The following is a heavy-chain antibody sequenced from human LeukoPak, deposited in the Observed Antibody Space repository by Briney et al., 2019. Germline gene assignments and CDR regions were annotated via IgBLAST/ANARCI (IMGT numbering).Heavy chain of an antibody. Sequence: PSETLSLTCTVSGGSISSSSYYWGWIRQPPGKGLEWIGSIYYSGSTYYNPSLKSRVAMSVDTSKNQFSLKLSSVTAADTAVYYCARANWYQDFDYWGQGTLVTVSS. J-gene: IGHJ4*02. CDR1: GGSISSSSYY. V-gene: IGHV4-39*07. D-gene: IGHD2-2*01. CDR3: ARANWYQDFDY. CDR2: IYYSGST.